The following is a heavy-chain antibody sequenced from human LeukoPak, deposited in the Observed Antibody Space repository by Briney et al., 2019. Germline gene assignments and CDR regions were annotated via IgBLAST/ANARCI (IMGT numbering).Heavy chain of an antibody. Sequence: SETLSLTCAVYGGSFSCYYWSWIRQPPGKGLEWIGEINHSGSTNYNPSLKSRVTISVDTSKNQFSLKLSSVTAADTAVYYCARGQRIAAAPYYWGQGTLVTVSS. CDR3: ARGQRIAAAPYY. D-gene: IGHD6-13*01. J-gene: IGHJ4*02. CDR2: INHSGST. V-gene: IGHV4-34*01. CDR1: GGSFSCYY.